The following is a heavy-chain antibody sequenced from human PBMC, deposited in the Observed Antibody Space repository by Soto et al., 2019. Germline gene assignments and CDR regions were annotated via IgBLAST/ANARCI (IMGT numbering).Heavy chain of an antibody. V-gene: IGHV5-51*01. CDR3: ARPRGGWGFSYGMDV. Sequence: GESLKISCKGSGYSFTSYWIGWVRQMPGKGLEWMGIIYPGDSDTRYSPSFQGQVTISADKSISTAYLQWSSLKASDTAVYYCARPRGGWGFSYGMDVWGQGTTVTVSS. CDR2: IYPGDSDT. D-gene: IGHD3-10*01. CDR1: GYSFTSYW. J-gene: IGHJ6*02.